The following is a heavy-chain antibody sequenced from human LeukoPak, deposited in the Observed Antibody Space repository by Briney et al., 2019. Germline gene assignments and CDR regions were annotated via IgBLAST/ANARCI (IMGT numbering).Heavy chain of an antibody. Sequence: GGSLRLSCAASGFTFDDYAMHWVRHAPGKGLEWVSGISWNSGSIGYADSVKGRFTISRDNAKNSLYLQMNSLRAEDTALYYCAKDISSYYDSSGYSYFDYWGRGTLVTVSS. J-gene: IGHJ4*02. CDR2: ISWNSGSI. V-gene: IGHV3-9*01. CDR3: AKDISSYYDSSGYSYFDY. CDR1: GFTFDDYA. D-gene: IGHD3-22*01.